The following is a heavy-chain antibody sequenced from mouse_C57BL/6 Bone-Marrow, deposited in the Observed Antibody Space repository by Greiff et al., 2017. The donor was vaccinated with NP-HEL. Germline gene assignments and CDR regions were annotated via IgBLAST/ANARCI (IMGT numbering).Heavy chain of an antibody. CDR2: IDPANGNT. CDR3: ARRFAMDY. V-gene: IGHV14-3*01. CDR1: GFNINNTY. Sequence: VQLQQSVAELVRPGASVKLSCTASGFNINNTYMHWVKQRPEQGLEWIGRIDPANGNTKYAPKFQGKATITADTSSNTAYLQLSSLTSEDTAIYYCARRFAMDYWGQGTSVTVSS. J-gene: IGHJ4*01.